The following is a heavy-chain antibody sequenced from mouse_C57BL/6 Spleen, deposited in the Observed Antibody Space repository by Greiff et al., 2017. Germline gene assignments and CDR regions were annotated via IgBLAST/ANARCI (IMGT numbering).Heavy chain of an antibody. Sequence: EVKLEESGGGLVQPGGSMKLSCVASGFTFSNYWMNWVRQSPEKGLEWVAQISFKSDNYATHYAESVQGRFTISRDDSKSSVYLQLTNLRAEDTGIYYGTVPLTGWFAYWGQGTLVTVSA. CDR2: ISFKSDNYAT. CDR3: TVPLTGWFAY. J-gene: IGHJ3*01. V-gene: IGHV6-3*01. CDR1: GFTFSNYW. D-gene: IGHD4-1*01.